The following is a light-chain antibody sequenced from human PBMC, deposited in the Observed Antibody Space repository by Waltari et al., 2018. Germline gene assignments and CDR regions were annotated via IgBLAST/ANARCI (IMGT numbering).Light chain of an antibody. CDR2: YDD. J-gene: IGLJ1*01. CDR1: SSNIGNTA. V-gene: IGLV1-36*01. CDR3: AAWDDSLSGYV. Sequence: QSVLTQPPSVSEAPRQRVTISCSGSSSNIGNTAVHWYQQLPGKAPKLLIYYDDLLPSGVSDRFSGSKSGTSASLAISGLQSEDEADYYCAAWDDSLSGYVFGTGTKVTVL.